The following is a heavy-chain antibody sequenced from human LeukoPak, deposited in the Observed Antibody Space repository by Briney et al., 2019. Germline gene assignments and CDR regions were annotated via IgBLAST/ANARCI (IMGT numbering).Heavy chain of an antibody. J-gene: IGHJ4*02. CDR2: ISSSSSYI. Sequence: GGSLRLSCVASGFTFSSYSMNWVRQAPGKGLEWVSSISSSSSYIYYADSVKGRFTISRDNAKNSLYLQMNSLRAEDTAVYYCARDFVAAAGTEGFDYWGQGTLVTVSS. V-gene: IGHV3-21*01. D-gene: IGHD6-13*01. CDR1: GFTFSSYS. CDR3: ARDFVAAAGTEGFDY.